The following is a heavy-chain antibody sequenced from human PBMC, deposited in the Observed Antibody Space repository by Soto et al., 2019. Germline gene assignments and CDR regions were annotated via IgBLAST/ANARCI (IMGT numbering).Heavy chain of an antibody. Sequence: PGGSLRLSCAASGFTFSSYAMDRVRQAPGKGLEGVAVISYDGSNKYYADSVKGRLTIYRDNSKNTLYPQMNSLRAEDKAVYYCASDFHSQPIAARPLGYWGQGTLVTASS. V-gene: IGHV3-30-3*01. D-gene: IGHD6-6*01. J-gene: IGHJ4*02. CDR1: GFTFSSYA. CDR3: ASDFHSQPIAARPLGY. CDR2: ISYDGSNK.